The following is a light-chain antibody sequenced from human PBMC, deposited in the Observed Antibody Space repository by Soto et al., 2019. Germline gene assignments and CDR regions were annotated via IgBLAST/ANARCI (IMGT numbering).Light chain of an antibody. J-gene: IGKJ4*01. Sequence: EIVLTQFPDSLSLSPGEGATLSCRASQSVLTSDIAWYQKRLGQAPRLLIYHTSTRATGIPDRFSGRGSGADFTLSISRLEPTDFAVYYCQHYRAPPLPLIFGGGTRIEMK. CDR2: HTS. CDR1: QSVLTSD. CDR3: QHYRAPPLPLI. V-gene: IGKV3-20*01.